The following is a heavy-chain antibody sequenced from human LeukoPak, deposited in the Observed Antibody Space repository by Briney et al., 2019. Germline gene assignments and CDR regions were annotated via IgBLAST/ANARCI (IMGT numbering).Heavy chain of an antibody. CDR3: ARAGDYYSTGDC. CDR1: GFTLSDHY. V-gene: IGHV3-72*01. Sequence: GGSLRLSCAASGFTLSDHYVDWVRQAPGKGLEWVARIRNKANSYSTEYAASVKGRFTISIDDSKNSLYLQMNYLKTEDTAIYYCARAGDYYSTGDCWGQGTLVTVSS. J-gene: IGHJ4*02. D-gene: IGHD3-22*01. CDR2: IRNKANSYST.